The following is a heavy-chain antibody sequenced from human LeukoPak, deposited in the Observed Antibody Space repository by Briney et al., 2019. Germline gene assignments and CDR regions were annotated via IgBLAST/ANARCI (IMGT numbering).Heavy chain of an antibody. J-gene: IGHJ3*02. CDR1: GFTFSSYW. Sequence: GGSLRLSCAASGFTFSSYWMSWVRQAPGKGLEWVANIKQDGSEKYYVDSVKGRFTISRDNSKNTLYLQMNSLRAEDTAVYYCAKDPYFGYYDSSGYYYDAFDIWGQGTMVTVSS. CDR2: IKQDGSEK. CDR3: AKDPYFGYYDSSGYYYDAFDI. D-gene: IGHD3-22*01. V-gene: IGHV3-7*03.